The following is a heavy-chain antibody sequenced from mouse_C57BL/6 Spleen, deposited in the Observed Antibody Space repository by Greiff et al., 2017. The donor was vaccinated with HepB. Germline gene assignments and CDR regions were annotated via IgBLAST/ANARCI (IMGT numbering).Heavy chain of an antibody. D-gene: IGHD1-1*01. CDR1: GYTFTDYN. CDR2: INPNNGGT. V-gene: IGHV1-18*01. Sequence: EVQLQQSGPELVKPGASVKIPCKASGYTFTDYNMDWVKQSHGKSLEWIGDINPNNGGTIYNQKFKGKATLTVDKSSSTAYMELRSLTSEDTAVYYCARWTGYGSSYVGYFDVWGTGTTVTVSS. CDR3: ARWTGYGSSYVGYFDV. J-gene: IGHJ1*03.